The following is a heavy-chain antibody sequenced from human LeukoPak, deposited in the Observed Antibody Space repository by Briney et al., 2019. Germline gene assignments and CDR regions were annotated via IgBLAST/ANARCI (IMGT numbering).Heavy chain of an antibody. Sequence: ASVKVSFKASGYTFTGYYIHWVRQAPGQGLEWMGWINPNSGGTNYAQKFQGRVTMTRDTSISTAYMELSRLRSDDTAVYYCARKQVSTSNFDYWGQGTLVIVSS. D-gene: IGHD5/OR15-5a*01. J-gene: IGHJ4*02. CDR1: GYTFTGYY. CDR3: ARKQVSTSNFDY. V-gene: IGHV1-2*02. CDR2: INPNSGGT.